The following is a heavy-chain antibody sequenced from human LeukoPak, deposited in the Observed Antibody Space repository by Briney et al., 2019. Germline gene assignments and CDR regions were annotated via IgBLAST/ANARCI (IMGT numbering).Heavy chain of an antibody. Sequence: SETLSLTCTVSGGSISSYYWSWIRQPPGKGLEWIGYIYYSGSTNYNPSLKSRVTISVDTSKNQFSLKLSSVTAADTAVYYCARGFRAVVTPVGLFFDYWGQGTLVTVSS. J-gene: IGHJ4*02. CDR2: IYYSGST. CDR1: GGSISSYY. CDR3: ARGFRAVVTPVGLFFDY. V-gene: IGHV4-59*01. D-gene: IGHD4-23*01.